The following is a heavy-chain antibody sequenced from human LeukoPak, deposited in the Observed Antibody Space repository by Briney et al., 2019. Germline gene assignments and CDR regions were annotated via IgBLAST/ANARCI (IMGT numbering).Heavy chain of an antibody. V-gene: IGHV3-48*03. CDR2: ISSSGSTI. D-gene: IGHD3-10*01. CDR3: ARDLRERVHGGMDV. Sequence: GGSLRLSCAASGFTSSSYEMNWVRQAPGKGLEWVSYISSSGSTIYYADSVKGRFTISRDNAKNSLYLQMNSLRAEDTAVYYCARDLRERVHGGMDVWGQGTTVTVSS. CDR1: GFTSSSYE. J-gene: IGHJ6*02.